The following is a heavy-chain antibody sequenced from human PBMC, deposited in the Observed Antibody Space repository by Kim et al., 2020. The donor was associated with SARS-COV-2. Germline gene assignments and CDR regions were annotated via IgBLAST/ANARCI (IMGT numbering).Heavy chain of an antibody. Sequence: SVKVSCKASGGTFSSYAISWVRQAPGQGLEWMGGIIPIFGTANYAQKFQGRVTITADESTSTAYMELSSLRSEDTAVYYCARGRALRRDGYFDYWGQGTLVTVSS. CDR3: ARGRALRRDGYFDY. D-gene: IGHD1-26*01. CDR2: IIPIFGTA. V-gene: IGHV1-69*13. CDR1: GGTFSSYA. J-gene: IGHJ4*02.